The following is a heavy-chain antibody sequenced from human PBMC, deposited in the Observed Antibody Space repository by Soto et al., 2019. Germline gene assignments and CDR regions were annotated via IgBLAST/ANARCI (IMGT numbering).Heavy chain of an antibody. J-gene: IGHJ3*02. D-gene: IGHD3-10*01. CDR2: INHSGST. Sequence: QVQLQQWGAGLLKPSETLSLTCAVYGGSFSGYYWSWIRQPPGKGLEWIGEINHSGSTNYNPSLKSRVTISVDPAKYHLSLKLSSVAAADTAVYYCARGASPGPSMVRRMGAFDIWGQGTMVTVSS. CDR3: ARGASPGPSMVRRMGAFDI. V-gene: IGHV4-34*01. CDR1: GGSFSGYY.